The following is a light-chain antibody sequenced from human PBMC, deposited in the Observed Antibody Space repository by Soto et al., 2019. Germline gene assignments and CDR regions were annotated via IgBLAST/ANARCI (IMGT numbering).Light chain of an antibody. CDR2: DIN. CDR3: TSYAGSNNYV. J-gene: IGLJ1*01. V-gene: IGLV2-8*01. CDR1: SSDVGASIY. Sequence: QSALTQPPSASGSPGQSVTISCTGTSSDVGASIYVSWYQQHPGKAPKLIIYDINQRPSGVPDRFSGSKSGNTASLTVSGLQADDEADYYCTSYAGSNNYVFGTGTKLTVL.